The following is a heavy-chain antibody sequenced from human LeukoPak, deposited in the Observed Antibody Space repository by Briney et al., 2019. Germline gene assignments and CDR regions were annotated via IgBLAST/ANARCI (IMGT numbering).Heavy chain of an antibody. V-gene: IGHV3-21*01. CDR3: AREIPGWFGEPYFDY. D-gene: IGHD3-10*01. CDR1: GFTFSSYS. Sequence: GGSLRLSCAASGFTFSSYSMNWVRQAPGKGLEWVSSISSSSSYIYYADSVKGRFTISRDNAKNSLYLQMNSLRAEDTAVYYCAREIPGWFGEPYFDYWGQGTLVTVSS. J-gene: IGHJ4*02. CDR2: ISSSSSYI.